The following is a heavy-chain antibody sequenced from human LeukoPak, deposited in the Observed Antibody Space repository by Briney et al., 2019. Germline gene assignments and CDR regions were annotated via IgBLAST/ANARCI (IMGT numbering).Heavy chain of an antibody. D-gene: IGHD3-10*01. Sequence: SETLSLTCTVSGGSISSYYWSWIRQPAGKGLEWIGRIYTSGSTNYNPSLKSRVTMSVDTSKNQFSLKLSSVTAADTAVYYCARDLNYGSGGYYYYMDVWGKGTTVTISS. J-gene: IGHJ6*03. CDR1: GGSISSYY. V-gene: IGHV4-4*07. CDR3: ARDLNYGSGGYYYYMDV. CDR2: IYTSGST.